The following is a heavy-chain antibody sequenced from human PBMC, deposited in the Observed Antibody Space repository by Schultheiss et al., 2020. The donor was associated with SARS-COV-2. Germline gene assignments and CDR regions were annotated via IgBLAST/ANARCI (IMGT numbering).Heavy chain of an antibody. V-gene: IGHV4-59*01. D-gene: IGHD2-2*01. CDR1: GGSISSYY. CDR3: ARGSSPYYLWDAFDI. Sequence: SQTLSLTCTVSGGSISSYYWSWIRKPPGKGLEWIGYIYYSGSTNYNPSLKSRVTISVDTSKNQFSLKLSSVTAADTAVYYCARGSSPYYLWDAFDIWGQGTMVTVSS. CDR2: IYYSGST. J-gene: IGHJ3*02.